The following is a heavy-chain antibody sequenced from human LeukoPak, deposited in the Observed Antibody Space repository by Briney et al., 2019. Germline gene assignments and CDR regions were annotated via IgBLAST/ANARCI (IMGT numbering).Heavy chain of an antibody. Sequence: PGGSLRLPCAASGFTFEDYGMSWVRQAPGKGLEWVSGINWNGGSTGYADSVKGRFTISRDNAENSLYLQMNSLRAEDTALYYCARGYCSSTSCYDYYYYYYYYMDVWGKGTTVTVSS. V-gene: IGHV3-20*04. J-gene: IGHJ6*03. CDR1: GFTFEDYG. D-gene: IGHD2-2*01. CDR2: INWNGGST. CDR3: ARGYCSSTSCYDYYYYYYYYMDV.